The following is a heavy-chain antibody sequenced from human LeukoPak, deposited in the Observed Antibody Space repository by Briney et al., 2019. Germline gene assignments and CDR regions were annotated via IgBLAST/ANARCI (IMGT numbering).Heavy chain of an antibody. J-gene: IGHJ3*02. CDR3: ATGRGDSSVDDAFDI. V-gene: IGHV1-69*13. Sequence: ASVKVSCKASGGTFSSYAISWVRQAPGQGLEWMGRIIPIFGTANYAQKFQGRVTITADESTSTAYMELSSLRSEDTAVYYCATGRGDSSVDDAFDIWGQGTMVTVSS. CDR2: IIPIFGTA. CDR1: GGTFSSYA. D-gene: IGHD3-22*01.